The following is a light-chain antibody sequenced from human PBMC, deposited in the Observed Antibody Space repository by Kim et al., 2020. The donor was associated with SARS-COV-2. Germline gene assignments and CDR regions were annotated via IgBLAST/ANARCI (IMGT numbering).Light chain of an antibody. V-gene: IGKV1-39*01. CDR3: QQSHTAPLLS. J-gene: IGKJ4*01. Sequence: SVGDRVPITCRASQSISNYLNWYQQKPGKAPKLLIYAASSLHSGAPSRFSGSGSGTDFTLTITSLQPEDFATYFCQQSHTAPLLSFGGGTKVDIK. CDR2: AAS. CDR1: QSISNY.